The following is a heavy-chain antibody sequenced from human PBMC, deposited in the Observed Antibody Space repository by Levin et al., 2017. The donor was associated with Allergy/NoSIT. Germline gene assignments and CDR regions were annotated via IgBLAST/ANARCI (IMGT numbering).Heavy chain of an antibody. CDR1: GGSFSSYS. Sequence: PSETLSLTCALYGGSFSSYSWTWICQPPGKGLEWIGEINHSGSTNYNPSLKSRLTISIDTSNNQVSLKLSAVTAADTAVYFCARVYYHFVTGVWSYHYYYMDVWGKGTTVTVSS. CDR3: ARVYYHFVTGVWSYHYYYMDV. V-gene: IGHV4-34*01. D-gene: IGHD3-9*01. J-gene: IGHJ6*03. CDR2: INHSGST.